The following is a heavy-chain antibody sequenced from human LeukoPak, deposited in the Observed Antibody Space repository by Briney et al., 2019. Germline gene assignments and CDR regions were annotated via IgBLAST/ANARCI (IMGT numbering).Heavy chain of an antibody. Sequence: ASVKVSCKASGYTFTSYAMHWVRQAPGQRLEWMGWINAGNGNTKYSQKFQGRVTITRDTSASTAYMELSSLRSEDTAVYYCARAAYDGWFGELYYFDHWGQGTLVTVSS. CDR3: ARAAYDGWFGELYYFDH. V-gene: IGHV1-3*01. J-gene: IGHJ4*02. D-gene: IGHD3-10*01. CDR2: INAGNGNT. CDR1: GYTFTSYA.